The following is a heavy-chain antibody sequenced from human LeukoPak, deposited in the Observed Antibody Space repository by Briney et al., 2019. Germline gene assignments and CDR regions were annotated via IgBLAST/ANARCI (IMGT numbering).Heavy chain of an antibody. Sequence: PSETLSLTCAVYGGSFSGYYWSWIRQPPGKGLEWIGYIYYSGSTNYNPSLKSRVTISVDTSKNQFSLKLSSVTAADTAVYYYARVPYYRGSKNNWFDPWGQGTLVTVSS. J-gene: IGHJ5*02. CDR1: GGSFSGYY. CDR3: ARVPYYRGSKNNWFDP. CDR2: IYYSGST. D-gene: IGHD3-16*01. V-gene: IGHV4-59*01.